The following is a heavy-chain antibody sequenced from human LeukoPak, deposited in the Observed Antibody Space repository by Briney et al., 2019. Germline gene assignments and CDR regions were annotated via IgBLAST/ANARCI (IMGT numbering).Heavy chain of an antibody. CDR2: ISGSGGST. CDR3: AKFRVVPAATIQNRHYYYYYGMDV. D-gene: IGHD2-2*01. V-gene: IGHV3-23*01. Sequence: PGGSLRLSCAPSGFSVGDKYMAWVRQAPGKGLEWVSAISGSGGSTYYADSVKGRFTISRDNSKNTLYLQMNSLRAEDTAVYYCAKFRVVPAATIQNRHYYYYYGMDVWGQGTTVTVSS. CDR1: GFSVGDKY. J-gene: IGHJ6*02.